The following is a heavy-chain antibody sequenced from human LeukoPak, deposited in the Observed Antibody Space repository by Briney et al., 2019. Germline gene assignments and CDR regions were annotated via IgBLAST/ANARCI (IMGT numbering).Heavy chain of an antibody. D-gene: IGHD3-9*01. CDR2: ISSNGGST. J-gene: IGHJ6*03. CDR3: ARDLYDILTGYSDYYYYYMDV. Sequence: PGGSLRLSCAASGFTFSSYAMHWVRQAPGKGLEYVSAISSNGGSTYYANSVKGRFTISRDNSKNTLYLQMGSLRAEDMAVYYCARDLYDILTGYSDYYYYYMDVWGKGTTVTVSS. V-gene: IGHV3-64*01. CDR1: GFTFSSYA.